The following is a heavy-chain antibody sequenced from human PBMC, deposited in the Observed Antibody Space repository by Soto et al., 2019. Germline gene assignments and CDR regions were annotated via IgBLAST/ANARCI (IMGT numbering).Heavy chain of an antibody. D-gene: IGHD2-21*02. CDR2: MNEDGSAK. V-gene: IGHV3-7*01. CDR3: AGAGDMAY. J-gene: IGHJ4*02. Sequence: EVQLVESGGGLVQPGGSLRLSCAASGFTFSRYWMNWVRQAPGEGLEWVANMNEDGSAKNYVDSAKGRFIISRDNDKNSLYLQLNSLRAEDTAVYYCAGAGDMAYWGQGALVTVSS. CDR1: GFTFSRYW.